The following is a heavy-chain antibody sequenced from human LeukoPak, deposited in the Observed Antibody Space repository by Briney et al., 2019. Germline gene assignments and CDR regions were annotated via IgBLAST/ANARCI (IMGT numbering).Heavy chain of an antibody. CDR1: GGSISSGDFY. J-gene: IGHJ4*02. CDR2: IYYIGST. D-gene: IGHD3-10*01. V-gene: IGHV4-30-4*01. Sequence: SETLSLTCAVSGGSISSGDFYWSWIRQPPGKGLEYIGYIYYIGSTYYNPSLKSRVTISVDTSKNQFSLNLSSVTAADTAVYYCVSFSDVVGGDNWGQGTLVTVSS. CDR3: VSFSDVVGGDN.